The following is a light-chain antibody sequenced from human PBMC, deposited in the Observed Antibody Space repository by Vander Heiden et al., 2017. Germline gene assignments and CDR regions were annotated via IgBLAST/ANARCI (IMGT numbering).Light chain of an antibody. CDR1: SSDVGGYNY. J-gene: IGLJ2*01. V-gene: IGLV2-8*01. CDR3: RSYAGSML. CDR2: EIN. Sequence: QSALTQPPSPSVSPGQSLTVSCTGTSSDVGGYNYVSWYQQHPGNALILMNYEINRRPSGVPERSSGYKCGTTALLTVSGLQTDEEAYYYYRSYAGSMLFGGGTKLTVL.